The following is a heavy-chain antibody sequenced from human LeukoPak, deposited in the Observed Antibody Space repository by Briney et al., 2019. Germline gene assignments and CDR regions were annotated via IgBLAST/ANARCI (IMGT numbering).Heavy chain of an antibody. V-gene: IGHV3-7*05. Sequence: GGSLRLSCAASGFTFTNFWMTWVRQAPGKGLEWVATIKQDATEIYYVDSVKGRFTISRDNAHHSLYLQMNTLRAEDTAVYYCARTGSGWQPGDYWGQGTLVTVSS. CDR3: ARTGSGWQPGDY. J-gene: IGHJ4*02. CDR2: IKQDATEI. CDR1: GFTFTNFW. D-gene: IGHD6-19*01.